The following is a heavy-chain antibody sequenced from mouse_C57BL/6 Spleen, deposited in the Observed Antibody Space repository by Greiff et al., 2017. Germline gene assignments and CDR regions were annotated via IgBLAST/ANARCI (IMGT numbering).Heavy chain of an antibody. Sequence: EVMLVESGGGLVKPGGSLKLSCAASGFTFSDYGMHWVRQAPEKGLEWVAYISSGSSTIYYADTVKGRFTLSRHNAKNTLFLQMTSLTSEDTAMYYCAREGDYGNYFDYGGQVTTLTVS. CDR1: GFTFSDYG. D-gene: IGHD2-4*01. CDR3: AREGDYGNYFDY. J-gene: IGHJ2*01. V-gene: IGHV5-17*01. CDR2: ISSGSSTI.